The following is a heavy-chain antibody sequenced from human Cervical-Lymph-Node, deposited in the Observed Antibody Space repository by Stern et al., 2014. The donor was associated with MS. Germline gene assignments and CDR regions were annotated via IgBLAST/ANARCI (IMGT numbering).Heavy chain of an antibody. D-gene: IGHD6-13*01. Sequence: QFQLVQSGAEVKKPGASVKVSCKASGYTFTSYYMHWVRQAPGQGLEWMGIINPSGGSTSYAQKFQGRVTMTRDTSTSTVYMELSSLRSEDTAVYYCARAIAAAGTGYYYYGMDVWGQGTTVTVSS. CDR2: INPSGGST. J-gene: IGHJ6*02. CDR1: GYTFTSYY. CDR3: ARAIAAAGTGYYYYGMDV. V-gene: IGHV1-46*01.